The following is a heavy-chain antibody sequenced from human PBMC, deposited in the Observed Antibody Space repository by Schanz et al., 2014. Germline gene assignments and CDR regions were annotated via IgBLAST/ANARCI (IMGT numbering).Heavy chain of an antibody. Sequence: VQLVESGGGLVQPGGSLRLSCGGSGFTFSKYWMSWVRQAPGKGLEWVALISNDGSIKYYADSVEGRFTISRDNSRNTLYLQMNSLRTEDTAVYYCARDGDRFYHNYYMDVWGKGTTVTVSS. J-gene: IGHJ6*03. V-gene: IGHV3-30-3*01. CDR1: GFTFSKYW. CDR2: ISNDGSIK. D-gene: IGHD4-17*01. CDR3: ARDGDRFYHNYYMDV.